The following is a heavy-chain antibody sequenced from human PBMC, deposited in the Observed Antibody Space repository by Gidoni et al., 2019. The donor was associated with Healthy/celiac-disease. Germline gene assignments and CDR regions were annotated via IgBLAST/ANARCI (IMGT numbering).Heavy chain of an antibody. J-gene: IGHJ4*02. D-gene: IGHD6-19*01. V-gene: IGHV4-59*01. Sequence: QVQLQESGPGLVKPSETLSLTCTVSGGSISSYYWSWIRQPPGKGLEWIGYLYYSGSTNYNPSLKSRVTISVDTSKNQFSLKLSSVTAADTAVYYCARSAQWLVPGWFDYWGQGTLVTVSS. CDR2: LYYSGST. CDR3: ARSAQWLVPGWFDY. CDR1: GGSISSYY.